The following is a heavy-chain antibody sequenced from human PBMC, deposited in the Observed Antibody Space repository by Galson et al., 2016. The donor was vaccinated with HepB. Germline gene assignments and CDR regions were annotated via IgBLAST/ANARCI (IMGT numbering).Heavy chain of an antibody. CDR1: GFSLSSSGMC. CDR2: IDWDDDK. CDR3: ARISGGFSYGKGYCDF. Sequence: PALVKPTQTLTLTCTFSGFSLSSSGMCVTWIRQPPGKALEWLAFIDWDDDKYYSASLKTRLTISKDTSKNQVVLTMTNMDPVDTATYYCARISGGFSYGKGYCDFWGQGTLVTVSS. D-gene: IGHD5-18*01. J-gene: IGHJ4*02. V-gene: IGHV2-70*01.